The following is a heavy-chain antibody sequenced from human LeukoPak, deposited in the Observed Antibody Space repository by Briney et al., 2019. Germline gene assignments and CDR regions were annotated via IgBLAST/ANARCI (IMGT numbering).Heavy chain of an antibody. D-gene: IGHD2-8*02. CDR2: FYHGGST. V-gene: IGHV4-38-2*02. CDR3: ATGDFDY. Sequence: SETLSLTCTVSGYSISTGYYWDWIRQPPGKGLEWIGTFYHGGSTYYNPSLKSRVTISVDTSKNQFSLNLTSVTAADTAVYYCATGDFDYWGQGTLVTVSS. J-gene: IGHJ4*02. CDR1: GYSISTGYY.